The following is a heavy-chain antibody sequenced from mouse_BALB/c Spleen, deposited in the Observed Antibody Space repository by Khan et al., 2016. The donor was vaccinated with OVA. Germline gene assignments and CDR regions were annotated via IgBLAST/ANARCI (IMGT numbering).Heavy chain of an antibody. CDR3: VKQIYDTLYAMDY. J-gene: IGHJ4*01. CDR1: GFSLTSYG. Sequence: QVQLKESGPALVAPSQSLSITCTVSGFSLTSYGVNWVRQPPGKGLEWLGVLWGDGSTNYHSVLISRLSISKDNSKSQVFLKLLSLQTDYTAKYYCVKQIYDTLYAMDYWGQGTAVTVSS. D-gene: IGHD2-3*01. CDR2: LWGDGST. V-gene: IGHV2-3*01.